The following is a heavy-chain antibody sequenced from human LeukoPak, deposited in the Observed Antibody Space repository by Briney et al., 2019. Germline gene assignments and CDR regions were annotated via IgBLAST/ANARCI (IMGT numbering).Heavy chain of an antibody. CDR1: GFTFSDYY. CDR2: ISSGSTI. V-gene: IGHV3-11*01. D-gene: IGHD5-18*01. Sequence: GGSLRLSCAASGFTFSDYYMSWIRQAPGKGLEWVSYISSGSTIYYADSVKGRFTISRDNAKNSLYLQMNSLRAEDTAVYYCARARGRYSYVNYWGQGTLVTVSS. CDR3: ARARGRYSYVNY. J-gene: IGHJ4*02.